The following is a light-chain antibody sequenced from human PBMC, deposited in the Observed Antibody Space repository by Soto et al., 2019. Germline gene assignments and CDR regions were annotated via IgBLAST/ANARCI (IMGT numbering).Light chain of an antibody. J-gene: IGKJ4*01. CDR1: QNIRSS. CDR3: QQYNSWPLT. Sequence: EVVMTQSPASLSASPGERVTLSCRASQNIRSSLAWYQQRPGQAPRLLIYGASTRATGVPARTSGSGSGTEFTLTISSLQSEDFAVYYCQQYNSWPLTFGGGTKVDIK. V-gene: IGKV3D-15*01. CDR2: GAS.